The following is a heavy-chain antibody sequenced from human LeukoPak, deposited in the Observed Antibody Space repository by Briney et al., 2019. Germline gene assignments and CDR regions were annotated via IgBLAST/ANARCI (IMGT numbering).Heavy chain of an antibody. D-gene: IGHD3-3*01. J-gene: IGHJ6*02. CDR1: GGSISSSNW. CDR3: ASTYYYDFWSGYEMANFGMDV. V-gene: IGHV4-4*02. Sequence: KPSGTLSLTCAVSGGSISSSNWWSWVRQPPGQGLEWIGEIYHSGSTNYNPSLKSRVTISVDKSKNQFSLKLSSVTAADTAVYYCASTYYYDFWSGYEMANFGMDVWGQGATVTVSS. CDR2: IYHSGST.